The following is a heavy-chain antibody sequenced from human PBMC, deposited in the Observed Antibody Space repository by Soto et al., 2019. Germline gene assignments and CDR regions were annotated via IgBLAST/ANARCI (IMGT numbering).Heavy chain of an antibody. CDR3: ARDMSFES. CDR2: IIPFLGTT. V-gene: IGHV1-69*01. CDR1: GGTFSRSA. J-gene: IGHJ4*02. Sequence: QVKLEQSGAEVKKPGSSVKVSCKASGGTFSRSAISWVRQAPGQGLEWMGGIIPFLGTTNYTQRFQGRLTITADESTTTVYMELTSLRADDTAVYYCARDMSFESWGQGTLVTVSS. D-gene: IGHD3-10*02.